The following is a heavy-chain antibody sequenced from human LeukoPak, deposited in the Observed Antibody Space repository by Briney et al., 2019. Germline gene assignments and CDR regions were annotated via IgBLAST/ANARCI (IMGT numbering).Heavy chain of an antibody. J-gene: IGHJ4*01. V-gene: IGHV3-53*01. CDR1: GFTVSSDY. CDR2: INSGGST. Sequence: GGSLRLSCAASGFTVSSDYMSWVRQAPGKGLEWVSVINSGGSTYCADSVKGRFTISRDNSKNTLYLQMNSLRAEDTAVYYCATERSAAGLFDYWGQGNPGHRLL. D-gene: IGHD6-13*01. CDR3: ATERSAAGLFDY.